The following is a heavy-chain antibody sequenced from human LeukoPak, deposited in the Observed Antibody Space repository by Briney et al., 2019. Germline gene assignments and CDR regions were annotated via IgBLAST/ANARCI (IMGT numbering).Heavy chain of an antibody. V-gene: IGHV4-59*01. Sequence: SETQSFTCSVSGGSISSYYWSWIRQPPGKGLEWIGYIYYSGSTNYKPSLKSRVTISVDSSRNQLSLKLTSVTAADAAVYYCARELGATVVNYGMDVWGQGTTVTVSS. CDR3: ARELGATVVNYGMDV. CDR2: IYYSGST. CDR1: GGSISSYY. J-gene: IGHJ6*02. D-gene: IGHD4-23*01.